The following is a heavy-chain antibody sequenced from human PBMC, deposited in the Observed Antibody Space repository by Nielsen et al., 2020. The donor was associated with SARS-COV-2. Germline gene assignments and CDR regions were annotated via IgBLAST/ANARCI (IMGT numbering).Heavy chain of an antibody. CDR2: ISYDGSNK. CDR3: ARENILTGYYYHAFDI. Sequence: GESLKISCAASGFTFSSYAMHWVRQAPGKGLEWVAVISYDGSNKYYADSVKGRFTISRDNSKNTLYLQMNSLRAEDTAVYYCARENILTGYYYHAFDIWGQGTMVTVSS. J-gene: IGHJ3*02. D-gene: IGHD3-9*01. V-gene: IGHV3-30-3*01. CDR1: GFTFSSYA.